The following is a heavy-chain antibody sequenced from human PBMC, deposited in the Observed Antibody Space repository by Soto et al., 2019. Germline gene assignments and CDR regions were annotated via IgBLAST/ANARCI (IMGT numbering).Heavy chain of an antibody. CDR3: AREGSGYDSGDYYMDV. J-gene: IGHJ6*03. CDR2: IYYSGST. D-gene: IGHD5-12*01. V-gene: IGHV4-59*01. Sequence: SETLSLTCTVSGGSISSYYWSWIRQPPGKGLEWIGYIYYSGSTNYNPSLKSRVTISVDTSKNQFSLKLSSVTAADTAVYYCAREGSGYDSGDYYMDVWGKGTTVTVSS. CDR1: GGSISSYY.